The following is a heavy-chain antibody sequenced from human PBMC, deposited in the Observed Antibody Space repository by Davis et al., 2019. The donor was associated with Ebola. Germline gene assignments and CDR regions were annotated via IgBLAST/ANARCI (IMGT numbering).Heavy chain of an antibody. CDR2: ISHTGST. V-gene: IGHV4-39*01. J-gene: IGHJ6*02. CDR1: GGSITSSSYY. CDR3: ARRMDV. Sequence: MPSATLSLTCTVFGGSITSSSYYWGWIRQPPGKGLEWIGTISHTGSTYYNPSLKSRHNLSVDSSKNQFSLKLTSVTAADTAVYYCARRMDVWGQGTTVTVSS.